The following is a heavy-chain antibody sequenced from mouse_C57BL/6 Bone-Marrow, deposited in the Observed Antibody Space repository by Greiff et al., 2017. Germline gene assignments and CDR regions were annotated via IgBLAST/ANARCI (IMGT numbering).Heavy chain of an antibody. CDR1: GFTFSSYA. J-gene: IGHJ2*01. CDR3: ARDRGAHPYYFDY. Sequence: DVMLVESGGGLVKPGGSLKLSCAASGFTFSSYAMSWVRQTPEKRLEWVATISDGGSYTYYPDNVKGRFTISRDNAKNNLYLQMSHLKSEDTAMYYCARDRGAHPYYFDYWGQGTTLTASS. D-gene: IGHD1-3*01. CDR2: ISDGGSYT. V-gene: IGHV5-4*01.